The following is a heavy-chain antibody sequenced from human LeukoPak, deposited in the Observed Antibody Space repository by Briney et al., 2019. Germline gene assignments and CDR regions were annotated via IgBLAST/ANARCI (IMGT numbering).Heavy chain of an antibody. Sequence: PGGSLRLSCAASGFTFSSYAMSWVRQAPGKGLEWVSAISGSGGSTYYADSVKGRFTISRDNSKNTLYLQMNSLRAEDTAVYYRAKPFYDFWSGYSPFDYWGQGTLVTVSS. CDR2: ISGSGGST. CDR1: GFTFSSYA. D-gene: IGHD3-3*01. J-gene: IGHJ4*02. V-gene: IGHV3-23*01. CDR3: AKPFYDFWSGYSPFDY.